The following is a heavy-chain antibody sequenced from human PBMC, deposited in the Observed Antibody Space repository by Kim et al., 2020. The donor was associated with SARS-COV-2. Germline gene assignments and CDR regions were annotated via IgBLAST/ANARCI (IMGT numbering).Heavy chain of an antibody. V-gene: IGHV3-23*01. CDR3: AKVRARLLGYYYYGMDV. J-gene: IGHJ6*04. D-gene: IGHD1-26*01. CDR1: GFTFSSYA. Sequence: GGSLRLSCAASGFTFSSYAMSWVRQAPGKGLEWVSAISGSGGSTYYADSVKGRFTISRDNSKNTLYLQMNSLRAEDTAVYYCAKVRARLLGYYYYGMDVWGKGTTVTVPS. CDR2: ISGSGGST.